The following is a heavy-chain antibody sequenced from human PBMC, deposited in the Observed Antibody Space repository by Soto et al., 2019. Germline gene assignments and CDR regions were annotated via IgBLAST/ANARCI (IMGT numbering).Heavy chain of an antibody. CDR1: GGSISSGGYS. J-gene: IGHJ4*02. CDR2: IYHSGST. D-gene: IGHD4-17*01. Sequence: QLQLQESGSGLVKPSQTQSLTCAVSGGSISSGGYSWSWIRQPPGKGLEWIGYIYHSGSTYYNPSIKSRVIISVDRSKNQFSLKLSSVTAADTAVYYCARASTTVTTLDYWGQGTLVTVSS. V-gene: IGHV4-30-2*01. CDR3: ARASTTVTTLDY.